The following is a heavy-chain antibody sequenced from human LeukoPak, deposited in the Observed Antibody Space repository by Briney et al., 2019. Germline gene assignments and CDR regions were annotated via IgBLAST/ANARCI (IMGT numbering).Heavy chain of an antibody. D-gene: IGHD1-26*01. J-gene: IGHJ4*02. Sequence: NPSETLSLTCTVSGGSLSSSSYYWGWIRQPPGKGLEWVGIMYYSGSTYYNPSLKSRVTISVDTSKNQFSLKLSSVTAADTAVYYCASWAGATAGFDYWGQGTLVTVSS. CDR1: GGSLSSSSYY. CDR2: MYYSGST. CDR3: ASWAGATAGFDY. V-gene: IGHV4-39*07.